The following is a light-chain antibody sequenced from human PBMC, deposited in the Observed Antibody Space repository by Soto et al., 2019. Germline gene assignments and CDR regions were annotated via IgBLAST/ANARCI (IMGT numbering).Light chain of an antibody. Sequence: EIVLTQSPGFLSLSPGERATLSCRASQSVDSSFFAWYQQKPGQAPRLLIYGASKRATGIPDRFNGSVSGTDFTLTISRLEPEDFAVYYCQQYVSSVTFGQGTKVEIK. CDR3: QQYVSSVT. CDR2: GAS. V-gene: IGKV3-20*01. CDR1: QSVDSSF. J-gene: IGKJ1*01.